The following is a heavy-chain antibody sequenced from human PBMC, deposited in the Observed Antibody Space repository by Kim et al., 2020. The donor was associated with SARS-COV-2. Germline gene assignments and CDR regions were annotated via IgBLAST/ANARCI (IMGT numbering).Heavy chain of an antibody. CDR1: GGSISSYY. CDR3: ARASGSTYYFDY. J-gene: IGHJ4*02. D-gene: IGHD6-25*01. Sequence: SETLSLTCTVSGGSISSYYWSWIQQPPGKGLEWIGYIYYSGSTNYNPSLKSRVTISVDTSKNQFSLKLSSVTAADTAVYYCARASGSTYYFDYWGQGTLVTVSS. CDR2: IYYSGST. V-gene: IGHV4-59*01.